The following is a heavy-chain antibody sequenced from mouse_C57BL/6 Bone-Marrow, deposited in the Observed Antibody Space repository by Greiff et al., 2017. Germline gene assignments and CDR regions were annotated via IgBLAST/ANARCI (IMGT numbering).Heavy chain of an antibody. CDR1: GYAFTNYL. CDR3: ARSKNWDSWFAY. CDR2: INPGSGGT. Sequence: QVQLQQSGAELVRPGTSVKVSCKASGYAFTNYLIEWVKQRPGQGLEWIGVINPGSGGTNYNEKFKGQATLAANKSSSTAYMQLSSLTSEDSAVDFYARSKNWDSWFAYWGQGTLVTVSA. V-gene: IGHV1-54*01. J-gene: IGHJ3*01. D-gene: IGHD4-1*01.